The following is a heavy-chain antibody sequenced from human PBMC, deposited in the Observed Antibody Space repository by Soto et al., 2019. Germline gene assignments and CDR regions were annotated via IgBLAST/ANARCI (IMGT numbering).Heavy chain of an antibody. Sequence: LRLSCAASGFTFSSYAMSWVRQAPGKGLEWVSAISGSGGSTYYADSVKGRFTISRDNSKNTLYLQMNSLRAEDTAVYYCAKDLLAYCGGDCYSGVGWFDPWGQGTLVTVSS. CDR2: ISGSGGST. J-gene: IGHJ5*02. CDR3: AKDLLAYCGGDCYSGVGWFDP. CDR1: GFTFSSYA. D-gene: IGHD2-21*02. V-gene: IGHV3-23*01.